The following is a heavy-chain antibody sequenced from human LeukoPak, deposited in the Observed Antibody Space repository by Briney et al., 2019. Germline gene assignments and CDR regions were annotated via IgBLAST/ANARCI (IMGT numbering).Heavy chain of an antibody. Sequence: PGGSLRLSCTASGFTFSNYCMHWVRQTPGKGLIWVSRICPGGTITNYADSVKGRFTISRDDAKNMMFLQMNSLRADDTAVYYCAREYSSSSGRSFDYWGQGTLVTVSS. D-gene: IGHD6-6*01. J-gene: IGHJ4*02. V-gene: IGHV3-74*01. CDR2: ICPGGTIT. CDR3: AREYSSSSGRSFDY. CDR1: GFTFSNYC.